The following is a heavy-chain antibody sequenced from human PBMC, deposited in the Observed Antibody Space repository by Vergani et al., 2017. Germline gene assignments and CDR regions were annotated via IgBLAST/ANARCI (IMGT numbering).Heavy chain of an antibody. J-gene: IGHJ4*02. CDR1: GGTFSSYA. D-gene: IGHD3-22*01. Sequence: QVQLVQSGAEVKKPGSSVKVSCKASGGTFSSYAISWVRQAPGQGLEWMGRIIPIFGTANYSQKFQGRVTSTADESTSTDYMELSSLRSEDTAVYYWAGDYYYDSSGYYYVLSYWGQGTLVTVSS. CDR2: IIPIFGTA. CDR3: AGDYYYDSSGYYYVLSY. V-gene: IGHV1-69*18.